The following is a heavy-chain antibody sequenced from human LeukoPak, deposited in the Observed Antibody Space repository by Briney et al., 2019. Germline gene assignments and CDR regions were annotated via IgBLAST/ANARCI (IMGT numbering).Heavy chain of an antibody. CDR3: ARTTNRRRRVEAVAGRSFIYYYYMDV. CDR1: GGSISSSSYY. D-gene: IGHD6-19*01. V-gene: IGHV4-39*07. J-gene: IGHJ6*03. CDR2: IYYSGST. Sequence: KSSETLSLTCTVSGGSISSSSYYWGWIRQPPGKGLEWIGSIYYSGSTYYNPSLKSRVTISVDTSKNQFSLKLSSVTAADTAVYYCARTTNRRRRVEAVAGRSFIYYYYMDVWGKGTTVTISS.